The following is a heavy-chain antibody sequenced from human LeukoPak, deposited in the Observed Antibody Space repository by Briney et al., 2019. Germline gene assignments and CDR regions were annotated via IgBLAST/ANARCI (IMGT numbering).Heavy chain of an antibody. Sequence: AGSLRLSCAASGFTFSTYWMHWVRQAPGKGLVWVSRINGDGGSRNYADSVKGRFTISRDNAKNTLYLQMSSLRVEDTAVYYCASASSHRTAAGGDYWGQGTLLTVST. V-gene: IGHV3-74*01. J-gene: IGHJ4*02. CDR2: INGDGGSR. D-gene: IGHD6-13*01. CDR1: GFTFSTYW. CDR3: ASASSHRTAAGGDY.